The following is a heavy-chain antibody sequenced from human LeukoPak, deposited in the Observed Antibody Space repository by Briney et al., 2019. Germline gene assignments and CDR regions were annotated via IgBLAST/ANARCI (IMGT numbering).Heavy chain of an antibody. V-gene: IGHV6-1*01. CDR3: ARALVGDYYFPSWYGWFDP. J-gene: IGHJ5*02. D-gene: IGHD4-17*01. CDR1: GDSVTSGI. Sequence: SQTLSLTCAISGDSVTSGIWNWIRQSPSRGLEWLGRTYHWSKWFNDYAVSVESRMTINADTSRNQFSLQLNSVTPEDTAVYYCARALVGDYYFPSWYGWFDPWGQGTLVTVSS. CDR2: TYHWSKWFN.